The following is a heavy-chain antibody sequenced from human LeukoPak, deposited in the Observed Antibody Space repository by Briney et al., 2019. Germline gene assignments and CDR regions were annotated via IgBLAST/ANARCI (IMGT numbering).Heavy chain of an antibody. CDR1: GYTFTSYY. CDR2: ITPSGGST. D-gene: IGHD2-2*01. J-gene: IGHJ4*02. V-gene: IGHV1-46*01. CDR3: ARVSYCSSTSCYDVPFDY. Sequence: ASVKVSCKASGYTFTSYYMHWVRQAPGQGLEWMGIITPSGGSTSYAQKFQGRVTMTRDTSTSTVYMELGSVRSEDTAVYYCARVSYCSSTSCYDVPFDYWGQGTLVTVSS.